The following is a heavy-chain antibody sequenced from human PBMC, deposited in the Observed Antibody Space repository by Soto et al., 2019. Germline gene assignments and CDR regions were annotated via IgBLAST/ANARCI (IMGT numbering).Heavy chain of an antibody. Sequence: GGSLRLSCAASGFTFSNYAMSWVRQAPAKGLEWVSAISGGGDSTYYADSVKGRFTISRDNSKNTLFLQMNSLRAEDTAVYYCAKEEVTMVRGIFSSWGQGTLVTVSS. J-gene: IGHJ4*02. CDR1: GFTFSNYA. V-gene: IGHV3-23*01. D-gene: IGHD3-10*01. CDR2: ISGGGDST. CDR3: AKEEVTMVRGIFSS.